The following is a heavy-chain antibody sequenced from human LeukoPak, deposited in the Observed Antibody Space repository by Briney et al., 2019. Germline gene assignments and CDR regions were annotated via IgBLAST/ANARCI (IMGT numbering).Heavy chain of an antibody. Sequence: TGGSLRLSCAASGFTVSSYAMSWVRQAPGKGLEWVSAISGSGSKTYCADSVKGRFTISRDNSKNTLYLQMNSLRGDDTGMYFCAKDSSSSNYYYGLDVWGQGTTVTVSS. CDR1: GFTVSSYA. D-gene: IGHD6-13*01. CDR2: ISGSGSKT. V-gene: IGHV3-23*01. J-gene: IGHJ6*02. CDR3: AKDSSSSNYYYGLDV.